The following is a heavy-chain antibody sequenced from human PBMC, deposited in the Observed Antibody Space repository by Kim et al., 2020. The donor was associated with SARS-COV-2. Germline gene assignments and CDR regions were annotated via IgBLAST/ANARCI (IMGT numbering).Heavy chain of an antibody. CDR3: ARGSSGYRATLDY. CDR1: GGSISSYY. CDR2: IFYTGST. Sequence: SETLSLTCTVSGGSISSYYWSWIRQPPGKGPEWIGYIFYTGSTTYNPSLKSRVTISVDASKNQFSLKLSSLTAADTAVYYCARGSSGYRATLDYWGPG. V-gene: IGHV4-59*01. D-gene: IGHD2-2*02. J-gene: IGHJ4*02.